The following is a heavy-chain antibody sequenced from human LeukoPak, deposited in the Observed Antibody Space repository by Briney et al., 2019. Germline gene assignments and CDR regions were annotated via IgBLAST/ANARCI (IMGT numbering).Heavy chain of an antibody. CDR1: GYTFTGYY. D-gene: IGHD6-13*01. CDR2: INPNSGGT. CDR3: ARDLAAADHYYYYYMDV. Sequence: GASVKVSCKASGYTFTGYYMHWVRQAPGQGLEWMGWINPNSGGTNYAQKFQGRVTMTRDTSISTAYMELSGLRSDDTAVYYCARDLAAADHYYYYYMDVWGKGTTVTVSS. J-gene: IGHJ6*03. V-gene: IGHV1-2*02.